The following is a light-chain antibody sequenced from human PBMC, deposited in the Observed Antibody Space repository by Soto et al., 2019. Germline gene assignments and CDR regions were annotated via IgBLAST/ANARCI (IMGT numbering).Light chain of an antibody. CDR1: SSNIGSNT. V-gene: IGLV1-44*01. J-gene: IGLJ1*01. CDR2: SYN. Sequence: QSVLTQPPSASGTPAQRVTISCSGSSSNIGSNTVNWYQQLPGTAPKLLIYSYNQRPSGVPDRFSGSKSGTSASLAISGLQSEDEADYYCAAWDDSLYGYVFGTGTKVTVL. CDR3: AAWDDSLYGYV.